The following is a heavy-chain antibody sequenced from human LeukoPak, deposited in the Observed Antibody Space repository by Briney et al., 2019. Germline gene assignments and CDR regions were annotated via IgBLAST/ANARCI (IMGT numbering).Heavy chain of an antibody. Sequence: PGGSLRLSCAASGFTFSSYAMNWVRQAPGKGLEWVSIISNSGGSTNYADSVKGRFTISRDNPKNTLYLQMNSLRAEDTAVYYCAKDHCSSTNCYLDYWGQGTLVTVSS. CDR1: GFTFSSYA. V-gene: IGHV3-23*01. D-gene: IGHD2-2*01. J-gene: IGHJ4*02. CDR2: ISNSGGST. CDR3: AKDHCSSTNCYLDY.